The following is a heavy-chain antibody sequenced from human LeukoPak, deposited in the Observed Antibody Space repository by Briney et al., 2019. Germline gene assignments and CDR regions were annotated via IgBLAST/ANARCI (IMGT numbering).Heavy chain of an antibody. D-gene: IGHD1/OR15-1a*01. J-gene: IGHJ3*02. CDR1: GGTFSSYA. CDR3: AREPEHGAFDI. V-gene: IGHV1-69*04. CDR2: IIPILGIA. Sequence: SVKVSCKASGGTFSSYAISWVRQAPGQGLEWMGRIIPILGIANYAQKFQGRVTITADESTSTAYMELGSLRSEDTAVYYCAREPEHGAFDIWGQGTMVTVSS.